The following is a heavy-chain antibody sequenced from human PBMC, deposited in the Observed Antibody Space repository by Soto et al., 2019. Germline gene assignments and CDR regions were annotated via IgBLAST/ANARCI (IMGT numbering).Heavy chain of an antibody. Sequence: QVQLVQSGAEVKKPGASVKVSCKASGYTFSTHGISWVRQVPGQGREWMGWVRGDNGHRNYAQSLPGRVTMTTDTARNTAYMELRSLRSDDTAVYYCARALGYCRSGTCSREWFDPWGQGTLVTVSS. CDR2: VRGDNGHR. CDR1: GYTFSTHG. D-gene: IGHD2-15*01. CDR3: ARALGYCRSGTCSREWFDP. V-gene: IGHV1-18*01. J-gene: IGHJ5*02.